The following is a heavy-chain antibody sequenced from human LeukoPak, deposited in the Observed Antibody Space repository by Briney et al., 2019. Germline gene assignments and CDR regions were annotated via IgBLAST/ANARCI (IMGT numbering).Heavy chain of an antibody. CDR2: IYYSGST. CDR1: GGSISSYY. CDR3: ARDQVDYYYGMDV. J-gene: IGHJ6*02. V-gene: IGHV4-59*01. Sequence: SETLSLTCTVSGGSISSYYWSWIRQPPGKGLEWIGYIYYSGSTNYNPSLKSRVTISVDTSKNQFSLKLSSVTAADTAVYYCARDQVDYYYGMDVWAKGPRSPSP.